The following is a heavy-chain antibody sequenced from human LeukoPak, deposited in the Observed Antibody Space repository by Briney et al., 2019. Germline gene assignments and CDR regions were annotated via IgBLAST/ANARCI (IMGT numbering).Heavy chain of an antibody. J-gene: IGHJ6*02. Sequence: SVKVSCKASGGTFSSYDISWVRQAPGQGLEWMGGIIPVFSTGNYAQKFQDRVTMTADTSTTTAYMELTSLRSDDTAMYYCARDRYYGLGSHPEGGGMDVWGQGTTVTVSS. CDR3: ARDRYYGLGSHPEGGGMDV. CDR1: GGTFSSYD. D-gene: IGHD3-10*01. CDR2: IIPVFSTG. V-gene: IGHV1-69*06.